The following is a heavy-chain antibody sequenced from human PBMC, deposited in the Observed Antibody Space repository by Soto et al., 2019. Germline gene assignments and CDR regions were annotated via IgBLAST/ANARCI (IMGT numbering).Heavy chain of an antibody. J-gene: IGHJ4*02. CDR3: ARAEYEYSSSYFDY. CDR2: SYHSGST. D-gene: IGHD6-6*01. V-gene: IGHV4-4*02. Sequence: SETLSLTCAVSGGSISSSNWWSWVRQPPGKGLWCIGESYHSGSTNYNPSLKSRVTISLDKSKNQFSLKLSSVTAADTAVYYCARAEYEYSSSYFDYWGQGTLVTVSS. CDR1: GGSISSSNW.